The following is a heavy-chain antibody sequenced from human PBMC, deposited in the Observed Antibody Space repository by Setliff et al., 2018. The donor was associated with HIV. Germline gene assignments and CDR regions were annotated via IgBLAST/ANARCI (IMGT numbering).Heavy chain of an antibody. Sequence: SVKVSCKTSGGTFSNFAVSWVRQAPGQRLEWMGGIIPIFGTANYAQKFQGRVTITADEATSTAYMELSSLRSEDTAVYYCARDSGSYHYWGQGTLVTVSS. D-gene: IGHD1-26*01. CDR2: IIPIFGTA. J-gene: IGHJ4*02. CDR3: ARDSGSYHY. V-gene: IGHV1-69*13. CDR1: GGTFSNFA.